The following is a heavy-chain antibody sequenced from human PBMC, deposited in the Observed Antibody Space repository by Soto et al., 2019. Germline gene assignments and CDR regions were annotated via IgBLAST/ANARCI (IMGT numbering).Heavy chain of an antibody. CDR1: GGSISSYY. D-gene: IGHD6-19*01. CDR2: IYYSGST. J-gene: IGHJ4*02. CDR3: ARSALTYKSCWLDF. V-gene: IGHV4-59*01. Sequence: SETLSLTCTVSGGSISSYYWNWIRQPPGKGLEWIGYIYYSGSTSYNPSLKSRVTMLVDTSKNQVSLKLSSVTAADTAVYYCARSALTYKSCWLDFWGQGTLVTVSS.